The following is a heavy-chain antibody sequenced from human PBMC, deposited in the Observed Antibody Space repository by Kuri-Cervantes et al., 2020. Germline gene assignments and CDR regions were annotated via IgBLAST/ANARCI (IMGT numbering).Heavy chain of an antibody. CDR3: ARSFRRGI. J-gene: IGHJ4*02. V-gene: IGHV3-23*01. CDR2: ISGSGGST. CDR1: GFTFSSYS. D-gene: IGHD3-16*01. Sequence: GGSLRLSCAASGFTFSSYSMSWVRQAPGKGLEWVSAISGSGGSTYYADSVKGRFTISRDNAKNSLYLQMNSLRDEDTAVYYCARSFRRGIWGQGTLVTVSS.